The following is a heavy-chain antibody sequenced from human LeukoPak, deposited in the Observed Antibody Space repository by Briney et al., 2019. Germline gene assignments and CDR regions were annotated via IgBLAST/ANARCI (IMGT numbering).Heavy chain of an antibody. D-gene: IGHD4-17*01. Sequence: TFXXXGXXXXRQXPGQGLXXXXXISAYNGNTKYAQKLQGRVAMTTDTSTSTAYMELRSLRSDDTAVYYCARATVTTTFDAFDIWGQGTMATVSS. J-gene: IGHJ3*02. CDR3: ARATVTTTFDAFDI. CDR1: TFXXXG. V-gene: IGHV1-18*01. CDR2: ISAYNGNT.